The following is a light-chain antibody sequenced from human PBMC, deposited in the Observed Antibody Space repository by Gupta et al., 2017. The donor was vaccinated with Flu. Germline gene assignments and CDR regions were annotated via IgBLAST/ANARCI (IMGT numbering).Light chain of an antibody. CDR1: QGISSY. V-gene: IGKV1-8*01. CDR3: QQYYSYPLT. Sequence: PPSLSASTGDRVTITCRASQGISSYLAWYQQKPGKAPKLLIYAASTLQSGVPSSFSGSGSGTDFTLTISCLQSEDFATYYCQQYYSYPLTFGGGTKVEIK. CDR2: AAS. J-gene: IGKJ4*01.